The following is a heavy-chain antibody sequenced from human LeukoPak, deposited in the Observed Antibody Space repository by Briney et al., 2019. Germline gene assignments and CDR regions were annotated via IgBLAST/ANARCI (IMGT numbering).Heavy chain of an antibody. V-gene: IGHV3-21*01. CDR1: GFTFSSYS. CDR2: ISSSSSYI. CDR3: ARAGMDSSSSNPFGY. Sequence: GGSLRLSCAASGFTFSSYSMNWVRQAPGKGLEWVSSISSSSSYIYYADSVKGRFTISRDNAKNSLYLQMNSLRAEDTAVYYCARAGMDSSSSNPFGYWGQGTLVTVSS. J-gene: IGHJ4*02. D-gene: IGHD6-6*01.